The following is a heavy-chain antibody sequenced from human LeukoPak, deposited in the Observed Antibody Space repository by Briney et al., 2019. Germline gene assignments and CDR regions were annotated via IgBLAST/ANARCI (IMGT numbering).Heavy chain of an antibody. CDR1: GVTFSTYG. Sequence: GGSLRLSCAASGVTFSTYGMHWVRQTPGKGLEWVSFIRYDGSNKYYAHSVKGRFTISRDNSKNTVSLQMNSLRVEDTAVYYCAKDRGTVGTTDYWGQGTLVTVSS. J-gene: IGHJ4*02. CDR2: IRYDGSNK. V-gene: IGHV3-30*02. D-gene: IGHD1-26*01. CDR3: AKDRGTVGTTDY.